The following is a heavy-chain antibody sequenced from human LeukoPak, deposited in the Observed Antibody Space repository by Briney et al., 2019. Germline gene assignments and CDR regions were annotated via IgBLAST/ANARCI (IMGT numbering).Heavy chain of an antibody. J-gene: IGHJ3*02. CDR3: ARANLWFGARGAFDI. CDR1: GFTVSSNY. Sequence: GGSLRLSCAASGFTVSSNYMSWVRQAPGKGLEWVSVIYSGGSTYYADSVKGRFTISRDNSKNTLYLQMNSLRAEDTAVYYCARANLWFGARGAFDIWGQGTMVTVSS. CDR2: IYSGGST. D-gene: IGHD3-10*01. V-gene: IGHV3-53*01.